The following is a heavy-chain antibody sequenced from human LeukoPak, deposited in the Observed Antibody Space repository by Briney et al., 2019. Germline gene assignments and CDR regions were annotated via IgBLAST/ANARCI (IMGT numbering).Heavy chain of an antibody. CDR1: GGSISSYY. Sequence: SSETLSLTCTVSGGSISSYYWSWIRQPPGKGLEWIGYIYYSGSTNYNPSLKSRVTISVDTSKNQFSLKLSSVTAADTAVYYCASPIGIAIFGVVPHWGQGTLVTVSS. J-gene: IGHJ4*02. V-gene: IGHV4-59*01. CDR3: ASPIGIAIFGVVPH. D-gene: IGHD3-3*01. CDR2: IYYSGST.